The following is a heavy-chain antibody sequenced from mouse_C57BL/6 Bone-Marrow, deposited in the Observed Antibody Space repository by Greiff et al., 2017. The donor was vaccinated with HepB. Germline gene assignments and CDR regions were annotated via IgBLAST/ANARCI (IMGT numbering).Heavy chain of an antibody. Sequence: QVQLKQPGAELVRPGSSVKLSCKASGYTFTSYWMHWVKQRPIQGLEWIGNIDPSDSETHYNQKFKDKATLTVDKSSSTAYMQLSSLTSEDSAVYYCARGEGYDGAWFAYWGQGTLVTVSA. CDR2: IDPSDSET. D-gene: IGHD2-2*01. J-gene: IGHJ3*01. CDR1: GYTFTSYW. CDR3: ARGEGYDGAWFAY. V-gene: IGHV1-52*01.